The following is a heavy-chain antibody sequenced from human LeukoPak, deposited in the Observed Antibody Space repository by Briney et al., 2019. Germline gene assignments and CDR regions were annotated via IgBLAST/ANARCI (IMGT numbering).Heavy chain of an antibody. J-gene: IGHJ6*03. CDR3: ARSGIKMVRGVIIKSPYHMDV. CDR2: IRSSSSYI. D-gene: IGHD3-10*01. V-gene: IGHV3-21*01. Sequence: PGGSLRLSCAASGVTLSTYTRNWVRQAPGKGLEWVSSIRSSSSYIYYADSVKGRFTISRDDAKNSLSLQMNSLRAEDTAVYYCARSGIKMVRGVIIKSPYHMDVWGKGTTVTVSS. CDR1: GVTLSTYT.